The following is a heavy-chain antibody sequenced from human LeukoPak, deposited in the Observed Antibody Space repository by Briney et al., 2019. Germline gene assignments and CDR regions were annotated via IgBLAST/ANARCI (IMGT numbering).Heavy chain of an antibody. CDR1: GFTVSSNY. CDR2: IYSGGST. V-gene: IGHV3-53*01. CDR3: ASANQNDYYYYYYYMDV. D-gene: IGHD1-1*01. Sequence: GGSLRLSCAASGFTVSSNYMSWIRRAPGKGLEWVSVIYSGGSTYYADSVKGRFTISRDNSKNTLYLQMNSLRAEDTAVYYRASANQNDYYYYYYYMDVWGKGTTVTVSS. J-gene: IGHJ6*03.